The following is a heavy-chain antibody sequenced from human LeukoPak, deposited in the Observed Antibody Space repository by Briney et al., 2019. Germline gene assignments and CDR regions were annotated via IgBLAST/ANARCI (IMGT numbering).Heavy chain of an antibody. Sequence: PSETLSLTCAVSGGSVSGHYWDWIRQPPGKGLEWIGYIYASGSANYHPSLKSRVTISLDTSENHVSLRLTSVTAEDTAVYYCAREAPGGSGWTYFDYWGQGSLVTVSP. V-gene: IGHV4-59*02. D-gene: IGHD6-19*01. CDR2: IYASGSA. J-gene: IGHJ4*02. CDR1: GGSVSGHY. CDR3: AREAPGGSGWTYFDY.